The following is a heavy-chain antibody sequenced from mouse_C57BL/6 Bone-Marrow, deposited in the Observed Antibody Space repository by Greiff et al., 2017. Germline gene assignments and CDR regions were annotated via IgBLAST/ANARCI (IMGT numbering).Heavy chain of an antibody. V-gene: IGHV1-76*01. J-gene: IGHJ4*01. CDR1: GYTFTDYY. D-gene: IGHD1-1*01. CDR3: ARSPYYGSPYAMDY. Sequence: VQLQESGAELVRPGASVKLSCKASGYTFTDYYINWVKQRPGQGLEWIARIYPGSGNTYYNEKFKGKATLTAEKSSSTAYMQLSSLTSEDSAVYFCARSPYYGSPYAMDYWGQGTSVTVSS. CDR2: IYPGSGNT.